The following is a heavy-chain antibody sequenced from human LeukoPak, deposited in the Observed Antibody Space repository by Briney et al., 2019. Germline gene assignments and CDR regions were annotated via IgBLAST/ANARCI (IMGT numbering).Heavy chain of an antibody. D-gene: IGHD2-21*01. CDR2: IYTSGST. Sequence: KPSETLSLTCTVSGGSISSYYWSWIRQPAGKGLEWIGRIYTSGSTNYNPSLKSRVTMSVDTSKNQFSLKLSSVTAADTAVYYCARVNCGGDCYWGPDYYYYYMDVWGKGTTVTVSS. CDR1: GGSISSYY. CDR3: ARVNCGGDCYWGPDYYYYYMDV. V-gene: IGHV4-4*07. J-gene: IGHJ6*03.